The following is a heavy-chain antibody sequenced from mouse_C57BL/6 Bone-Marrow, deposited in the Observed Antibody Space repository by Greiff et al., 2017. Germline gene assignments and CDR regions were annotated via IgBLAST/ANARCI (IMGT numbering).Heavy chain of an antibody. V-gene: IGHV14-4*01. CDR2: IDPENGDT. CDR3: TTEDAWFAY. Sequence: EVKLVESGAELVRPGASVKLSCTASGFNIKDDYMHWVKQRPEQGLEWIGWIDPENGDTEYASKFQGKATITADTSSNTAYLQLSSLTSEDTAVYYCTTEDAWFAYWGQGTLVTVSA. J-gene: IGHJ3*01. CDR1: GFNIKDDY.